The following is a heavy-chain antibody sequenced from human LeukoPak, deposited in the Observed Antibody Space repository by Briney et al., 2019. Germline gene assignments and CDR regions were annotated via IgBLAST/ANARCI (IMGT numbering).Heavy chain of an antibody. V-gene: IGHV1-18*01. CDR3: ARDGTYYDFWSGSQNWFDP. Sequence: GASVKVSCKASGYTFTSYGVSWERQAPGQGLEWMGWISAYNGNTNYAQKLQGRVTMTTDTSTSTAYMELRSLRSDDTAVYYCARDGTYYDFWSGSQNWFDPWGQGTLVTVSS. CDR2: ISAYNGNT. J-gene: IGHJ5*02. CDR1: GYTFTSYG. D-gene: IGHD3-3*01.